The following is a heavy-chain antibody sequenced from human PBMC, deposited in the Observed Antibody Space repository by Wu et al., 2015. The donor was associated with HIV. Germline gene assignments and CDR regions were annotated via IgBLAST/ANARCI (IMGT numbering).Heavy chain of an antibody. CDR1: GYTFTGYY. Sequence: QVQLVQSGAEVKKPGASVKVSCKASGYTFTGYYMHWVRQAPGQGLEWMGWINPNSGGTNYAQKFQGRVTMTRDTSISTAYMELSRLRSDDTAVYYCATDGLVVVPAAISYQRPYYYYYMDVWGKGTTVTVSS. J-gene: IGHJ6*03. CDR2: INPNSGGT. V-gene: IGHV1-2*02. D-gene: IGHD2-2*02. CDR3: ATDGLVVVPAAISYQRPYYYYYMDV.